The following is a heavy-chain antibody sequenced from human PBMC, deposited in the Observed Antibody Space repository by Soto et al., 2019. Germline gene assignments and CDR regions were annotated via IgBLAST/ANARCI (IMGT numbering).Heavy chain of an antibody. Sequence: GGSLRLSCAASGFTFSSYGMHWVRQAPGKGLEWVAVISYDGSNKYYADSVKGRFTISRDNSKNTLYLQMNSLRAEDTAVYYCAKVDIVATIAGYFDYWGQGTLVTVSS. V-gene: IGHV3-30*18. CDR2: ISYDGSNK. J-gene: IGHJ4*02. CDR1: GFTFSSYG. CDR3: AKVDIVATIAGYFDY. D-gene: IGHD5-12*01.